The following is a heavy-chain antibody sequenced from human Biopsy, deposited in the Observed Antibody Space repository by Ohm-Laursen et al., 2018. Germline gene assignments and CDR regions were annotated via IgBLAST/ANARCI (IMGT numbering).Heavy chain of an antibody. CDR1: GASVSSSDYY. J-gene: IGHJ4*02. CDR3: ARRGSGGRSFDY. D-gene: IGHD2-15*01. CDR2: IYYSGNT. Sequence: SDTLSLTCSVSGASVSSSDYYWGWVRQPPGKGLECIGYIYYSGNTNYNPSLKSRVTISADTSKNQFSLKLGSVTVADTAVFYCARRGSGGRSFDYWGQGSLVTVSS. V-gene: IGHV4-61*05.